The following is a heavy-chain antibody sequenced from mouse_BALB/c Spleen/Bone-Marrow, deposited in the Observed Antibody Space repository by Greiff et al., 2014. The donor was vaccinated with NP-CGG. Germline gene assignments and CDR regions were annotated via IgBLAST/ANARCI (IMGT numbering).Heavy chain of an antibody. Sequence: VHLVESGGGLVKPGGSLKLSCAASGFTFSDYYMYWVRQTPEKRLEWVATISDGGSYTYYPDSVKGRFTISRDNVKNNLYLQMSSLKSEDTAMYYCARGPHDDDMDYWGQGTSVTVSS. J-gene: IGHJ4*01. V-gene: IGHV5-4*02. CDR3: ARGPHDDDMDY. CDR2: ISDGGSYT. D-gene: IGHD2-3*01. CDR1: GFTFSDYY.